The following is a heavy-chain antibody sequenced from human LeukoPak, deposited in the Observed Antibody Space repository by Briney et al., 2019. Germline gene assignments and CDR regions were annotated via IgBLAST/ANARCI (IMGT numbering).Heavy chain of an antibody. CDR3: ATMVRGVINPLDY. CDR1: GFTFIDYR. V-gene: IGHV3-21*01. CDR2: ISPSRSYI. D-gene: IGHD3-10*01. Sequence: GGSLRLSCAASGFTFIDYRMSWVRQAPGKGLEWVSSISPSRSYIYYADSVKGRFTISRDNAKSSLFLQMNSLRDEDTAVYYCATMVRGVINPLDYWGQGTLVTVSS. J-gene: IGHJ4*02.